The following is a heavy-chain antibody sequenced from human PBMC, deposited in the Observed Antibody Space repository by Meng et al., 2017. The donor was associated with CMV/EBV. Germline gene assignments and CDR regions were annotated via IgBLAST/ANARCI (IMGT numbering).Heavy chain of an antibody. CDR1: GFTFSDYY. CDR2: ISSSGSTI. D-gene: IGHD6-13*01. CDR3: AKDDSSSWWGAYYYYGMDV. J-gene: IGHJ6*02. V-gene: IGHV3-11*04. Sequence: SLKISCAASGFTFSDYYMSWIRQAPGKGLEWVSYISSSGSTIYYADSVKGRFTISRDNAKNSLYLQMNSLRAEDTAVYYCAKDDSSSWWGAYYYYGMDVWGQGTTVTVSS.